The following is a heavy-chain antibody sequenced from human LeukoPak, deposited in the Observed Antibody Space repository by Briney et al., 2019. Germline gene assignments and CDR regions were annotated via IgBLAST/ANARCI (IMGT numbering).Heavy chain of an antibody. CDR1: GYTFAGYY. V-gene: IGHV1-2*02. J-gene: IGHJ3*02. Sequence: ASVKVSCKASGYTFAGYYIHWVRQAPGQGLEWMGWIYPYSGDTNYAQNFQGRVTMTRDTSISTAYMELSSLKSNDTAVYYCARDRNSGSSLDIWGQGTMLTVSS. CDR2: IYPYSGDT. CDR3: ARDRNSGSSLDI. D-gene: IGHD6-6*01.